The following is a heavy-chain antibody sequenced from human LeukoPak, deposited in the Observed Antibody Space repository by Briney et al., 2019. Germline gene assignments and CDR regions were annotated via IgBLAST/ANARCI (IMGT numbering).Heavy chain of an antibody. J-gene: IGHJ4*02. CDR1: GFTISGYW. CDR2: ISGDGSIT. V-gene: IGHV3-74*01. Sequence: GGSLRLSCAASGFTISGYWMHWVRQAPGKGLVWVSRISGDGSITAYADSVKGRFTISRDNAKNTLYLQMNSLRAEDTAVYYCAKDSTDQYYFDAWGQGTLVTVSS. CDR3: AKDSTDQYYFDA.